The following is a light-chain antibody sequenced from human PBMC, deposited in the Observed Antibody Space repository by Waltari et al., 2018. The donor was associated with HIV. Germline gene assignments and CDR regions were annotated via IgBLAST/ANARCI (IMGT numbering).Light chain of an antibody. CDR3: QTWGTGIRV. CDR2: VNSDGRH. J-gene: IGLJ3*02. Sequence: QLVLTQSPSASASLGASVKLTCTLSSGHSNYAIAWHQQRPEKGPRYLMKVNSDGRHSKGDGISARFSGSSSGAARHLIISSLQSEDEADYYCQTWGTGIRVFGGGTKLTVL. CDR1: SGHSNYA. V-gene: IGLV4-69*02.